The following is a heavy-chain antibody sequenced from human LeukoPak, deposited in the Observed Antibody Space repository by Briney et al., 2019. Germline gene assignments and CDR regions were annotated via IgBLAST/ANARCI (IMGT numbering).Heavy chain of an antibody. CDR2: VSRGGGTP. CDR1: RFTFSNCW. V-gene: IGHV3-74*01. Sequence: PGGSLRLSCAASRFTFSNCWMHWVRQAPGKGLVWVSRVSRGGGTPNYEDSVKGRFTNARDNAKSTLYLEMNSLRAEDTAVYYCASDTVREALGIDYWGRGTLVSVCS. D-gene: IGHD4-11*01. J-gene: IGHJ4*02. CDR3: ASDTVREALGIDY.